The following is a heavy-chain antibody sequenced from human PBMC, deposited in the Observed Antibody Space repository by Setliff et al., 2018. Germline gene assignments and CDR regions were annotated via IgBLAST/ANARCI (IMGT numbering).Heavy chain of an antibody. J-gene: IGHJ4*02. V-gene: IGHV4-39*01. CDR2: MYYSGST. Sequence: SETPSLTCSVSGGSISSGSYYWGWIRQSPGKGLEWIGSMYYSGSTYYNPSLKGRVTLSVDTTKNQFSLKLTSMTAADTAVYFCARHLLVQGTYHFDYWGQGSPVTVSS. CDR1: GGSISSGSYY. CDR3: ARHLLVQGTYHFDY. D-gene: IGHD3-10*01.